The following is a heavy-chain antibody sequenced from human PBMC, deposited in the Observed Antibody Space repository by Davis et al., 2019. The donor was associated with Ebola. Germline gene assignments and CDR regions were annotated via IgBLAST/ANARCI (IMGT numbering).Heavy chain of an antibody. CDR2: IYYSGST. V-gene: IGHV4-59*08. J-gene: IGHJ4*02. Sequence: PSETLSLTCTVSGGSISIYYWSWVRQPPGKGLEWVGHIYYSGSTNYNPSLKSRVTISEDTSKNQFSLKLSSVTAADTAVYYCARYGRVGASNNYFDYWGQGALVTVSS. D-gene: IGHD1-26*01. CDR1: GGSISIYY. CDR3: ARYGRVGASNNYFDY.